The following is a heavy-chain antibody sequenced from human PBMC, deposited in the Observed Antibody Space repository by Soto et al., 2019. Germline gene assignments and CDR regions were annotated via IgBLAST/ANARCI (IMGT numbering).Heavy chain of an antibody. CDR3: ARLNKDYAVA. D-gene: IGHD3-16*01. J-gene: IGHJ5*02. Sequence: QVQLVQSGAEVKKPGASVKVSCKASGYTFTSYDINWVRLATGQGLEWMGWMNPHSGNTAYAQKCQGKVTMTRNTSISTAYMELRSLRSEDTAVYYCARLNKDYAVAWGQGTLVTVSS. CDR1: GYTFTSYD. CDR2: MNPHSGNT. V-gene: IGHV1-8*01.